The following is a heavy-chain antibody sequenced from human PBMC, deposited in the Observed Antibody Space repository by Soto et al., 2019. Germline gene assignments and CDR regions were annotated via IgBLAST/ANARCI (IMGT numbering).Heavy chain of an antibody. Sequence: ASVKVSCKASGYTFTGYYMHWVRQAPGQGLEWMGWINPNSGGTNYAQKFQGRVTMTRDTSISTAYMELSRLSSVDTAVYYCARDRSHYYDSSGYYGYWFDPWGQGTLVTVSS. CDR3: ARDRSHYYDSSGYYGYWFDP. CDR2: INPNSGGT. J-gene: IGHJ5*02. CDR1: GYTFTGYY. D-gene: IGHD3-22*01. V-gene: IGHV1-2*02.